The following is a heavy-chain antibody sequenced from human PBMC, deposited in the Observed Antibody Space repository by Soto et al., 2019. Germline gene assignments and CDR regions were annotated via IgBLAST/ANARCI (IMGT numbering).Heavy chain of an antibody. D-gene: IGHD6-19*01. CDR2: ISGGNGNT. Sequence: ASVKVSCKASGYMFTKSAMHCVLQAPGQRLEWMGWISGGNGNTKYSPKLQDRVTITRDTSASTAYMELSSLRSEDTALYYCARDGVAAGNINFDYWGQGTLVTVSS. CDR1: GYMFTKSA. CDR3: ARDGVAAGNINFDY. V-gene: IGHV1-3*01. J-gene: IGHJ4*02.